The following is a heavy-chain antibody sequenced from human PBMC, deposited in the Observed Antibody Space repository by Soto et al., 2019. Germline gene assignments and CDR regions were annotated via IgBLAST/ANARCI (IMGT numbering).Heavy chain of an antibody. D-gene: IGHD2-15*01. CDR2: IYYSGST. CDR3: ARHGKVVAPSDYFDY. V-gene: IGHV4-39*01. CDR1: GGSISSSSYY. Sequence: QLQLQESGPGLVKPSETLSLTCTVSGGSISSSSYYWGWIRQPPGKGLEWIGSIYYSGSTYYNPSLKSRVTISVDTSKNQFSLKLSSVTAADTAVYYCARHGKVVAPSDYFDYWGQGTLVTVSS. J-gene: IGHJ4*02.